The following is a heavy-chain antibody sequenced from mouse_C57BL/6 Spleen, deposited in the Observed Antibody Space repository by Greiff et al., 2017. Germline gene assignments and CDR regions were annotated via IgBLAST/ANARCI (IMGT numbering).Heavy chain of an antibody. CDR1: GYTFTDYY. V-gene: IGHV1-26*01. Sequence: EVQLQQSGPELVKPGASVKISCKASGYTFTDYYMNWVKQSHGKSLEWIGDINPNNGGTSYNQKFKGKATLTVDKSSSTAYMELRSLTSEDSAVXYCAAYDYDVGFAYWGQGTLVTVSA. D-gene: IGHD2-4*01. CDR3: AAYDYDVGFAY. CDR2: INPNNGGT. J-gene: IGHJ3*01.